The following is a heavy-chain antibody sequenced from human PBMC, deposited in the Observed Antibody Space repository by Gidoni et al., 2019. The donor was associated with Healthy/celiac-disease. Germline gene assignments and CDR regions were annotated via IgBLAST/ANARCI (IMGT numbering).Heavy chain of an antibody. J-gene: IGHJ4*02. V-gene: IGHV3-21*01. CDR2: ISSIISYI. D-gene: IGHD3-22*01. CDR1: GFTFITSS. Sequence: EVQLVESGGGLVKPGGSLSLSCAAPGFTFITSSLNWVRQAPGKGLEWVSSISSIISYIYYADSVKGRFTISRDNAKNSLYLQMNSLRAEDTAVYYCARDSVAYYYDSSGYHVFDYWGQGTLVTVSS. CDR3: ARDSVAYYYDSSGYHVFDY.